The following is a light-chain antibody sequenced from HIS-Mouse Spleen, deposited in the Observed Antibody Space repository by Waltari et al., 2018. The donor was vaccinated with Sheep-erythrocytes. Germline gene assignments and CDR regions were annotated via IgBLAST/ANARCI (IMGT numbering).Light chain of an antibody. V-gene: IGLV1-44*01. Sequence: QSVLTQPPSASGTPGQRVTISCSGSSSNIGSKTVNWSQQLPGTAPKLLIYSNKQRPSGVPDRFSGSKSGTSASLAISGLQSEDEADYYCAAWDDSLNGYVFGTGTKVTVL. CDR2: SNK. CDR3: AAWDDSLNGYV. J-gene: IGLJ1*01. CDR1: SSNIGSKT.